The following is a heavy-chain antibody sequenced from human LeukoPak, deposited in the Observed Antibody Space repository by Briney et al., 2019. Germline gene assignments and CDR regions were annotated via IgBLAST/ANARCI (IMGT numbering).Heavy chain of an antibody. CDR1: GGSINSGDYC. Sequence: PAQTLSLTCTVSGGSINSGDYCGIWMRQPPGKGLEWRVYIYYRGSTYYNASLKSRVTISVDTSKTQFPLKLSSVPAPHTAVYYCARGENDSGRTLRWYFALWGRGTLVTVSS. D-gene: IGHD4-23*01. J-gene: IGHJ2*01. V-gene: IGHV4-30-4*01. CDR2: IYYRGST. CDR3: ARGENDSGRTLRWYFAL.